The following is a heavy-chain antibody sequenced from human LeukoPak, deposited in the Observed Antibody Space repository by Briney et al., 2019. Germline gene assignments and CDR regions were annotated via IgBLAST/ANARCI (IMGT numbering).Heavy chain of an antibody. Sequence: GGSLRLSCAASGFTFSSYGMHWVRQAPGKGLEWVAVISYDGSNKYYADSVKGRFTISRDNSKNTLYLQMNSLRAEDTAVYYCAKVAIVSPHXXXGMDVWGQGTTVTVSS. CDR1: GFTFSSYG. CDR2: ISYDGSNK. V-gene: IGHV3-30*18. J-gene: IGHJ6*02. CDR3: AKVAIVSPHXXXGMDV. D-gene: IGHD5/OR15-5a*01.